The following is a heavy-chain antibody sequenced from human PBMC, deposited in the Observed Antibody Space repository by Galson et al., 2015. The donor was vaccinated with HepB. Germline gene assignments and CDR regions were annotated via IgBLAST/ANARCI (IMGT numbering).Heavy chain of an antibody. V-gene: IGHV3-21*01. D-gene: IGHD6-13*01. CDR3: ARRSSWYGNYFDY. Sequence: SLRLSCAASGFTFSSYSMNWVRQAPGKGPEWVSSISSSSSYIYYADSVKGRFTISRDNAKNSLYPQMNSLRAEDTAVYYCARRSSWYGNYFDYWGQGTLVTVSS. J-gene: IGHJ4*02. CDR2: ISSSSSYI. CDR1: GFTFSSYS.